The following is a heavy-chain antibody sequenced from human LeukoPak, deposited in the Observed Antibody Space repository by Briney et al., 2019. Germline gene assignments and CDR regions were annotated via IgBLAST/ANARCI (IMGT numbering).Heavy chain of an antibody. Sequence: GGSLRLSCAASGFTFSSYWMTWVRQAPGKGLEWVANIKQDGSEKFYVDSVKGRFTISRDNAKNSLYLQMNSLRAEDTAVYYCARHYYDISGYYGQDYFDYWGQGTLVTVSS. D-gene: IGHD3-22*01. CDR2: IKQDGSEK. CDR3: ARHYYDISGYYGQDYFDY. V-gene: IGHV3-7*01. CDR1: GFTFSSYW. J-gene: IGHJ4*02.